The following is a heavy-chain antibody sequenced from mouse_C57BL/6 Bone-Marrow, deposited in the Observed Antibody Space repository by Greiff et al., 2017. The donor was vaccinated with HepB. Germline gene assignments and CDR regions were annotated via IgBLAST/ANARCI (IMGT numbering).Heavy chain of an antibody. CDR1: GFTFSSYT. CDR3: ARHHYGSFAY. Sequence: EVMLVESGGGLVKPGGSLKLSCAASGFTFSSYTMSWVRQTPEKRLEWVATISGGGGNTYYPDSVKGRFTISRDNAKNTLYLQMSSLRSEDTALYYCARHHYGSFAYWGQGTLVTVSA. CDR2: ISGGGGNT. J-gene: IGHJ3*01. D-gene: IGHD1-1*01. V-gene: IGHV5-9*01.